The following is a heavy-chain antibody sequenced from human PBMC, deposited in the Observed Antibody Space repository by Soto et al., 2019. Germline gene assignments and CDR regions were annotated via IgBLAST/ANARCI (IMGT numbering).Heavy chain of an antibody. CDR2: ISTSIGAT. J-gene: IGHJ4*02. CDR1: GFTFSTYH. V-gene: IGHV3-23*01. Sequence: PGGSLRLSCAASGFTFSTYHMNWVRQAPGKGLEWVSSISTSIGATYYADSVKGRFTISRDDSKDTLYLQMNSLRAEDSAVYYCAKDRTVAARNFDYWGQGTQVTVSS. CDR3: AKDRTVAARNFDY. D-gene: IGHD6-6*01.